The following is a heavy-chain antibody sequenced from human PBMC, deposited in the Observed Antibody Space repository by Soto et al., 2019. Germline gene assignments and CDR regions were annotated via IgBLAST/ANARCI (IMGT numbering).Heavy chain of an antibody. Sequence: EVQLVESGGGLVQPGGSLRLSCAASGFTVSSNYMSWVRQAPGKGLEWVSVIYSGGSAYYADSVKGRFTISRDNSKNTLYLQRNSRRAEDTAVYYCAIQGYSYGGGYFDYWGQGTLVTVSS. CDR2: IYSGGSA. V-gene: IGHV3-66*04. CDR1: GFTVSSNY. D-gene: IGHD5-18*01. J-gene: IGHJ4*02. CDR3: AIQGYSYGGGYFDY.